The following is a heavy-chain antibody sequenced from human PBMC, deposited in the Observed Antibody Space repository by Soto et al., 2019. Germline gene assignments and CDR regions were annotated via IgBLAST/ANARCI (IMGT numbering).Heavy chain of an antibody. CDR2: IYHSGST. CDR3: ARGPSTAMPNYFDY. J-gene: IGHJ4*02. Sequence: QLQLQESGSGLVKPSQTLSLTCAVSGGSISSGGYSWSWIRQPPGKGLEWNGYIYHSGSTYYNLSLSVRVTIYVDRSKNQFSPTLSSVTAADTAVYYCARGPSTAMPNYFDYWGQGTLVTVSS. CDR1: GGSISSGGYS. D-gene: IGHD5-18*01. V-gene: IGHV4-30-2*01.